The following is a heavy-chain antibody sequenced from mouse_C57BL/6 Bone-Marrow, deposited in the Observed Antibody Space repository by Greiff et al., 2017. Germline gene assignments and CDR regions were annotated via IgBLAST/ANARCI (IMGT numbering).Heavy chain of an antibody. V-gene: IGHV1-72*01. Sequence: QVQLQQPGAELVKPGASVKLSCEASGYTFTSYWMHWVKQRPGRGLEWIGSIDPNSGGTKYNEKFKSKATLTVDKPSSTAYMQLSSLTSEDSAVXYCATYGEDYAMDYWGQGTSVTVSS. D-gene: IGHD1-1*01. CDR3: ATYGEDYAMDY. CDR2: IDPNSGGT. CDR1: GYTFTSYW. J-gene: IGHJ4*01.